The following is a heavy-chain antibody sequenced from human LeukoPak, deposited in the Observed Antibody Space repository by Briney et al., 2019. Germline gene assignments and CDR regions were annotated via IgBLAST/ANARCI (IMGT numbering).Heavy chain of an antibody. CDR3: ARDKVGAADY. V-gene: IGHV3-30*02. J-gene: IGHJ4*02. D-gene: IGHD1-26*01. CDR1: GFTFSSYA. CDR2: IRYDGSNK. Sequence: GGSLRLSCAASGFTFSSYAMHWVRQAPGKGLEWVTFIRYDGSNKYYADSVKGRFTISRDNSKNTLYLQMNSLRAEDTAVYYCARDKVGAADYWGQGTLVVVSS.